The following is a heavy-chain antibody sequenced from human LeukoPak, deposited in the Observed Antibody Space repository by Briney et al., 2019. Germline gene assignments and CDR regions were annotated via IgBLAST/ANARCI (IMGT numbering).Heavy chain of an antibody. CDR2: MYSSGST. D-gene: IGHD1-14*01. CDR1: GGSIISYY. Sequence: SETLSLTCTVSGGSIISYYWSWIRQPAGKGMEWIGRMYSSGSTIYNPSLKSRVTMSVDTSKNQFSLKLSSVTAADTAVYYCARGRYESTRLRAYYYYYMDVWGKGTTVTVSS. V-gene: IGHV4-4*07. CDR3: ARGRYESTRLRAYYYYYMDV. J-gene: IGHJ6*03.